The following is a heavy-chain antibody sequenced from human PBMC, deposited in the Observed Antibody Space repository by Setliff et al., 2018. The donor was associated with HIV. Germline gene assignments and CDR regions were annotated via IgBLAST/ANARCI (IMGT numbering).Heavy chain of an antibody. CDR1: SSISSGGYY. V-gene: IGHV4-61*09. Sequence: SETLSLTCSVSSSISSGGYYWTWIRQPAGKGLEWIGHVSTSGNTNYNPSLKSRITISLDRSKSHFSLKLHSVTAADTAVYYCARIKAFGSGSYPLDFWGQGTPVTVSS. D-gene: IGHD3-10*01. CDR3: ARIKAFGSGSYPLDF. J-gene: IGHJ4*02. CDR2: VSTSGNT.